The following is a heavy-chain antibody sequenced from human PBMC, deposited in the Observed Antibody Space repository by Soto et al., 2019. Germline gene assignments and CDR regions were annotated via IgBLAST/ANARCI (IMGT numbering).Heavy chain of an antibody. D-gene: IGHD3-22*01. CDR3: AKNSGSYYDAFDI. V-gene: IGHV3-23*01. CDR2: ISGSSGST. Sequence: PWGSLRISCASSGFIFRNKAMSWVRQAPGKGLEWVSAISGSSGSTFYADSVKGRFTISRDNSKNTLYLQMNSLRAEDTALYHCAKNSGSYYDAFDIWGQGTLVTVSS. J-gene: IGHJ3*02. CDR1: GFIFRNKA.